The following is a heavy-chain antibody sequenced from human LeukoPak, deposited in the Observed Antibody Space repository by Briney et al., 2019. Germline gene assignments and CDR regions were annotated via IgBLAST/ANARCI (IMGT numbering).Heavy chain of an antibody. CDR3: ARDSVRCSGGSCYSLGWYFDL. J-gene: IGHJ2*01. CDR2: ISYDGSNK. D-gene: IGHD2-15*01. V-gene: IGHV3-30-3*01. CDR1: GFTFSSYA. Sequence: PGGSLRLSCAASGFTFSSYAMHWVRQAPGKGLEWVAVISYDGSNKYYADSVKGRFTISRDNSKNTLYLQMNGLRAEDTAVYYCARDSVRCSGGSCYSLGWYFDLWGRGTLVTVSS.